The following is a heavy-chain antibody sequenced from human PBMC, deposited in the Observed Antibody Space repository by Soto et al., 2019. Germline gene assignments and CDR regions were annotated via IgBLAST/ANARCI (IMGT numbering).Heavy chain of an antibody. Sequence: GKGLDWVSAISGSCGSTYYADSVKGRFTISRDNSKNTLYLQMHSLRAEDLVFFFQAEDGIRDSLPVSAFLLNRSSDL. CDR2: ISGSCGST. CDR3: AEDGIRDSLPVSAFLLNRSSDL. V-gene: IGHV3-23*01. D-gene: IGHD3-9*01. J-gene: IGHJ2*01.